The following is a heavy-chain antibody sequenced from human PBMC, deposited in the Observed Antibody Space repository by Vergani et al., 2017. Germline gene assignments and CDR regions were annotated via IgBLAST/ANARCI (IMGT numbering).Heavy chain of an antibody. D-gene: IGHD1-14*01. CDR1: GGSLSGYY. CDR2: VEASGDF. Sequence: QVQLQESGPGLVRPSETLSLTCTVSGGSLSGYYWNWIRQTPGEGLEWIGYVEASGDFNYNPPLKTRVTMSSDTSNNQFSRMLSSVTVADTAVYYCARSIVSRNPPDYFDNWGQGTLVTVSS. J-gene: IGHJ4*02. CDR3: ARSIVSRNPPDYFDN. V-gene: IGHV4-59*01.